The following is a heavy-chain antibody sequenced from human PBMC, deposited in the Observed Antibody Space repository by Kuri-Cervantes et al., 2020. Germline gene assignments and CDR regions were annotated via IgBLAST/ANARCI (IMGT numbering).Heavy chain of an antibody. CDR2: ISAYNGNT. CDR1: GYTYPSYG. Sequence: ASVKVSCKASGYTYPSYGISWVRQAPGQGLEWMGWISAYNGNTNYAQKLQGRVTMTTDTSTSTAYMELRSLRSDDTAVYYCATSLIQPTDCSSTSCYFDYWGQGTLVTVSS. CDR3: ATSLIQPTDCSSTSCYFDY. V-gene: IGHV1-18*01. J-gene: IGHJ4*02. D-gene: IGHD2-2*01.